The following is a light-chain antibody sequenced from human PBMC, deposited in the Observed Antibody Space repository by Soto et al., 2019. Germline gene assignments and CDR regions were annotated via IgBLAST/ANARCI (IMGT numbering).Light chain of an antibody. J-gene: IGKJ5*01. CDR1: QSVSSSY. Sequence: EIVLTQSPGTLSLSPGERATLSCRASQSVSSSYLAWYQQKPGQTPRLLIYGASSRATGIPDRFSGSGSGTVFTFTISRLEPEDFAVYYCQQYGSSPQTFGQGTRLEIK. CDR2: GAS. V-gene: IGKV3-20*01. CDR3: QQYGSSPQT.